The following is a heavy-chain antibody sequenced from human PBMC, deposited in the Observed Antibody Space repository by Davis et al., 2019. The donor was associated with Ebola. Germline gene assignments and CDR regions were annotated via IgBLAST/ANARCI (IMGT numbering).Heavy chain of an antibody. J-gene: IGHJ5*02. CDR2: IYHSGST. V-gene: IGHV4-34*01. Sequence: SETLSLTCAVYGGSFSGYYWSWIRQPPGKGLEWIGEIYHSGSTNYNPSLKSRVTISVDTSKNQFSLKLSSVTAADTAVYYCARHVYDSSGYGWFDPWGQGTLVTVSS. CDR1: GGSFSGYY. CDR3: ARHVYDSSGYGWFDP. D-gene: IGHD3-22*01.